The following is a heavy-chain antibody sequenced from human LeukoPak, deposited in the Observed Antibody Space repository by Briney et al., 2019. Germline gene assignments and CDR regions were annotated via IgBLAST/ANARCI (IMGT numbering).Heavy chain of an antibody. CDR3: ARAKFDSSGYYCRGFDI. D-gene: IGHD3-22*01. CDR2: ISDSGSNI. CDR1: GFTVSSNY. Sequence: PGGSLRLSCAASGFTVSSNYMGWIRQAPGRGLEWVSYISDSGSNIYYTDSVKGRFTMSRDNAKKSLYLQMNSLRAEDTAVYYCARAKFDSSGYYCRGFDIWGQGTMVTVSS. J-gene: IGHJ3*02. V-gene: IGHV3-11*04.